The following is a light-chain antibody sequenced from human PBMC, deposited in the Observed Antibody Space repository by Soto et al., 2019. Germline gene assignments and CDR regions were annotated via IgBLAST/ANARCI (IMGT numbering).Light chain of an antibody. J-gene: IGLJ2*01. Sequence: QSVLTQPPSASGTPGQRVTISGSGSSSNIGSNYVYWYQQLPGTAPKLLIYSNNQRPSGVPDRFSGSKSGTSASLAISGLRSEDEADYYCAAWDDSLSGVVFGGGTKLTVL. V-gene: IGLV1-47*02. CDR1: SSNIGSNY. CDR2: SNN. CDR3: AAWDDSLSGVV.